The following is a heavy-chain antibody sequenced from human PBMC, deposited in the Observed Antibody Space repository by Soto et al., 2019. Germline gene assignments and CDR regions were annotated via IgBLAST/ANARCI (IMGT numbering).Heavy chain of an antibody. CDR1: GGSISSYY. CDR3: ASEWGYYSDI. Sequence: QVQLQESGPGLVKPSETLSLTCTVSGGSISSYYWCWIRQPPGTGLEWIGYIYYSGSTNYNPSLRSRVTIAVDTSKNQFSLKLSSVTAADTALYYCASEWGYYSDIWGQGTLVTVSS. J-gene: IGHJ4*02. V-gene: IGHV4-59*01. D-gene: IGHD3-16*01. CDR2: IYYSGST.